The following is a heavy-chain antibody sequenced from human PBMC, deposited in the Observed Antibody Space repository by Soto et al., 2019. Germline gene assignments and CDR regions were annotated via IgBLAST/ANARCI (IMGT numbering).Heavy chain of an antibody. J-gene: IGHJ4*02. D-gene: IGHD3-10*01. CDR2: FDPEDGET. CDR1: GHILTELS. V-gene: IGHV1-24*01. CDR3: ATGYVDGVVRGVIFPYYFDY. Sequence: GASVKVSCKVSGHILTELSMHWVRQAPGKGLEWMGGFDPEDGETIYAQKLQGRVTMTEDTSTNTAYMELSSLRSEDTAVYYCATGYVDGVVRGVIFPYYFDYWGQGTLVTVS.